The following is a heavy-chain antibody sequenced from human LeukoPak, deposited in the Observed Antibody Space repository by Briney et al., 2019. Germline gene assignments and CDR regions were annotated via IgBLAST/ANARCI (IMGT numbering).Heavy chain of an antibody. CDR2: IFYSGDT. CDR1: GGSITSNY. CDR3: ARLLRSVTTSAIWYFDL. D-gene: IGHD4-17*01. V-gene: IGHV4-59*08. Sequence: PSETLSLTCTVSGGSITSNYWGWIRRPPGKGLEWIGYIFYSGDTSYNPSLKSRVTISLDMSKTQFSLKLSSVTAADTAVYYCARLLRSVTTSAIWYFDLWGRGTLVTVSS. J-gene: IGHJ2*01.